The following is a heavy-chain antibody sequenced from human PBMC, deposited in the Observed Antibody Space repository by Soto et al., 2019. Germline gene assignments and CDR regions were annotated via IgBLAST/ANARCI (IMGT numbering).Heavy chain of an antibody. J-gene: IGHJ6*02. CDR1: GFTFSSYS. CDR2: ISSSSRYI. V-gene: IGHV3-21*01. CDR3: ARDRLLAATSEHHYCYYGMEV. Sequence: GGSLRLSCATSGFTFSSYSMNWVRQAPGMGLEWVSSISSSSRYIYYADSVRGRFTISRDNAKNSLYLQINSLRAEDTAVYYCARDRLLAATSEHHYCYYGMEVWGQGTTVTVSS. D-gene: IGHD2-15*01.